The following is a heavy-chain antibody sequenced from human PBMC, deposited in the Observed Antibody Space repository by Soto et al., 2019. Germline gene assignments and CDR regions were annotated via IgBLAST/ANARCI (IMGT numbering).Heavy chain of an antibody. CDR2: IIPIFGTA. V-gene: IGHV1-69*13. CDR1: GGTFSSYA. J-gene: IGHJ4*02. Sequence: SVKVSCKASGGTFSSYAISWVRQAPGQGLEWMGGIIPIFGTANYAQKFQGRVTITADESTSTAYMELSSLRSEDTAVYYCASLNDIVVVVAAPYYFDYWGQGTLVTVSS. D-gene: IGHD2-15*01. CDR3: ASLNDIVVVVAAPYYFDY.